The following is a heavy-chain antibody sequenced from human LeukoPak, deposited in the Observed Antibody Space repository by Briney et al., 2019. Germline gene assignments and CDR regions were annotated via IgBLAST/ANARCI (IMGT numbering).Heavy chain of an antibody. J-gene: IGHJ4*02. CDR3: ADGTVTTSPLDY. CDR1: GFTFSNYA. CDR2: ISYDGSNK. V-gene: IGHV3-30-3*01. Sequence: GGSLRLSCAASGFTFSNYAMHWVRQAPGKGLEWVAVISYDGSNKYYADSVKGRFTISRDNSKNTLYLQMNSLRAEDTAVYYCADGTVTTSPLDYWGQGTLVTVSS. D-gene: IGHD4-17*01.